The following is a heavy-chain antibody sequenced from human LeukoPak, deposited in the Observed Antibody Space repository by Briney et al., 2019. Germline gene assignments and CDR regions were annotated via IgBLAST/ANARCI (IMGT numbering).Heavy chain of an antibody. CDR1: GGSISSYY. V-gene: IGHV4-59*08. D-gene: IGHD6-19*01. CDR2: IYYGGST. J-gene: IGHJ3*02. Sequence: SETLSLTCTVSGGSISSYYWSWIRQPPGKGLEWIGYIYYGGSTNYNPSLKSRVTISVDTSKNQFSLKLSSVTAADTAVYYYARQPGYSSGWYVRPGAFDIWGQGTMVTASS. CDR3: ARQPGYSSGWYVRPGAFDI.